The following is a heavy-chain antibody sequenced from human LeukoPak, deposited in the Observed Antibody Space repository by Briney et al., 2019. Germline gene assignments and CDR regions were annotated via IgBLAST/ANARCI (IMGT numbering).Heavy chain of an antibody. Sequence: PGGSLRLSCAASGFTFSSYAMSWVRLAPGKGLEWVSGISGSARSTYYADSVKGRFTISRDNSKNTLYLQINSLRAEDTAIYYCAKDTYYYDSSGYYLFDYWGQGTLVTVSS. V-gene: IGHV3-23*01. CDR2: ISGSARST. D-gene: IGHD3-22*01. CDR3: AKDTYYYDSSGYYLFDY. CDR1: GFTFSSYA. J-gene: IGHJ4*02.